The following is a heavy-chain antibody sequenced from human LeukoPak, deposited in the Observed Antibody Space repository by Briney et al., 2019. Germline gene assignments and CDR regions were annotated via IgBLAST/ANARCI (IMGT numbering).Heavy chain of an antibody. V-gene: IGHV4-59*01. D-gene: IGHD3-10*01. CDR1: GGSISRYY. Sequence: SETLSLTCTVSGGSISRYYWSWIRRPPGKGLEWIGYIDDSGNTNYNPSLKSQVTISVDKSKNQFSLKLSFVTAADTAMYYCAKSDYHNSGSHTVFDAFDIWGQGTRVTVSS. CDR2: IDDSGNT. CDR3: AKSDYHNSGSHTVFDAFDI. J-gene: IGHJ3*02.